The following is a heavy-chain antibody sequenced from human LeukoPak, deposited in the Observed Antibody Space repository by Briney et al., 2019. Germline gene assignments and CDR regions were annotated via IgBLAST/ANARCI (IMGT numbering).Heavy chain of an antibody. CDR2: ISGSGGST. V-gene: IGHV3-23*01. J-gene: IGHJ4*02. D-gene: IGHD6-13*01. Sequence: GGSLRLSCAASGFPFSSYAMSWVRQAPGKGLEWVSAISGSGGSTYYADSVMGRFTISRDNSKNTVYLQMNSLRAEDTAVYYCTTTAPVTGYWGQGTLVTVSS. CDR1: GFPFSSYA. CDR3: TTTAPVTGY.